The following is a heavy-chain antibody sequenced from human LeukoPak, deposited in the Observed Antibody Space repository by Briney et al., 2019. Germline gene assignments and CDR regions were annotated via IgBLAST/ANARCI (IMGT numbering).Heavy chain of an antibody. CDR2: INHSGNT. CDR3: ASPIYGDYTENGFDI. V-gene: IGHV4-34*01. D-gene: IGHD4-17*01. Sequence: SETLSLTCAVYGGSFSGYYWSWIRQPPGKGLEWIGEINHSGNTNYNPSLKRRVTILVDTSKNQFSLKLNSVTAADTAVYYCASPIYGDYTENGFDIWGQGTMVTVSS. J-gene: IGHJ3*02. CDR1: GGSFSGYY.